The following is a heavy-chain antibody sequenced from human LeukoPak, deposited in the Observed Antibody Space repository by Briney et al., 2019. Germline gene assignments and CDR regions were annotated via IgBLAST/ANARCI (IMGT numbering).Heavy chain of an antibody. V-gene: IGHV3-23*01. CDR3: AKEGIEGRSLSCFES. CDR2: IGTSGIK. Sequence: GGSLRLSCAASGFAFDSYAINWVRQAPGKGLEWVSGIGTSGIKYYAGSMKGRFTISRDNPKNTVYLGMSSLRVDDTALYYCAKEGIEGRSLSCFESWGHGTLVTVSS. D-gene: IGHD6-13*01. J-gene: IGHJ5*01. CDR1: GFAFDSYA.